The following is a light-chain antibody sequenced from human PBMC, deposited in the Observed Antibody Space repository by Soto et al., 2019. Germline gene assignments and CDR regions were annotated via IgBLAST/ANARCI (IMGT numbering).Light chain of an antibody. CDR2: WAS. CDR1: QSVLYSSNNKNY. CDR3: QQYYSLGT. J-gene: IGKJ4*01. V-gene: IGKV4-1*01. Sequence: DIVMTQSPDSLAVSLGERATINCKSSQSVLYSSNNKNYLAWYQLKPGQPPKLLIYWASTRESGVPDRFSGSGSGTDFTLTISSLQAEDVAVYYCQQYYSLGTFGGGTKVDIK.